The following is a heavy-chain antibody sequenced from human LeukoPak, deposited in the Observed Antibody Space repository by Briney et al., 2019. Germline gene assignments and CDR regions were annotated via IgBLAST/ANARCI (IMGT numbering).Heavy chain of an antibody. CDR2: ISSSAT. V-gene: IGHV3-48*01. D-gene: IGHD2-21*01. CDR1: GFSFTNYG. CDR3: VIIGCYRGVCHFDV. Sequence: GGSLRLSCATSGFSFTNYGINWVRQAPGKGLVWVAYISSSATLYADSVKGRFTISRDTARNSLYLEMNSLRAEDTALYYCVIIGCYRGVCHFDVWGQGTMVSVSS. J-gene: IGHJ3*01.